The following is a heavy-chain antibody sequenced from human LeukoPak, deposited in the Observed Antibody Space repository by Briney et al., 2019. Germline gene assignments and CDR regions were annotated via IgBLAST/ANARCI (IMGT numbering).Heavy chain of an antibody. V-gene: IGHV3-7*01. J-gene: IGHJ4*02. CDR2: IKQDGSEI. Sequence: GGSLRLSCAASGFTFSTYWMSWVRQSPEKGLGWVANIKQDGSEIYYVDSVKGRFTISRDNAKNSLYLQMNSLRAEDTAVYYCARGPSGYHNTGGQGTLVTVSS. CDR3: ARGPSGYHNT. D-gene: IGHD5-12*01. CDR1: GFTFSTYW.